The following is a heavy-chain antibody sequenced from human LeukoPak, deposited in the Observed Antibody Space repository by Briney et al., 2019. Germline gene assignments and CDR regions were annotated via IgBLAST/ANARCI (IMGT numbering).Heavy chain of an antibody. J-gene: IGHJ4*02. V-gene: IGHV1-8*01. CDR1: GYTFTSYD. D-gene: IGHD3-22*01. Sequence: ASVKVSCKASGYTFTSYDINWVRQATGQGLEWMGWMNPNSGNTGYAQKFQGRVTMTRNTSISTAYMELSSLRSEDTAVYYRARVGAPDYYDSSGYYADFDYWGQGTLVTVSS. CDR2: MNPNSGNT. CDR3: ARVGAPDYYDSSGYYADFDY.